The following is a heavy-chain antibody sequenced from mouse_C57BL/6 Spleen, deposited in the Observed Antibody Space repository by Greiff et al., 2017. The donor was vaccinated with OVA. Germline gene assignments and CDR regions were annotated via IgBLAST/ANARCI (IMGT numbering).Heavy chain of an antibody. CDR1: GYTFTSYW. CDR2: IYPSDSET. V-gene: IGHV1-61*01. D-gene: IGHD1-1*02. Sequence: VQLQQPGAELVRPGSSVKLSCKASGYTFTSYWMDWVKQRPGQGLEWIGNIYPSDSETHYNQKFKDKATLTVDKSSSTAYMQLSSLTSEDSAVYYCARLWSGYDFDYWGQGTTLTVSS. J-gene: IGHJ2*01. CDR3: ARLWSGYDFDY.